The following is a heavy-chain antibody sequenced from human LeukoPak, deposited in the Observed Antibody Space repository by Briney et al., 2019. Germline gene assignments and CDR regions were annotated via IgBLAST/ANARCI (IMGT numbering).Heavy chain of an antibody. Sequence: SETLSLTCTVSGGSISSYYWSWIRQPAGKGLEWIGRIYTSGSTNYNPSLKSRVTMSVDTSKNQFSLKLSSVTAADTAVYYCAREIALTTVPPNWFDPWGQGTLVTVSS. CDR2: IYTSGST. V-gene: IGHV4-4*07. J-gene: IGHJ5*02. CDR3: AREIALTTVPPNWFDP. CDR1: GGSISSYY. D-gene: IGHD4-17*01.